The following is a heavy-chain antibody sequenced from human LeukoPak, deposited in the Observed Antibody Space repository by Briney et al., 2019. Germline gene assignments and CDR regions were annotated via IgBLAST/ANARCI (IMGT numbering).Heavy chain of an antibody. V-gene: IGHV1-18*01. CDR3: ARRGGRGFVDY. Sequence: ASVKVSCEASGYTFTSYGITWVRQAPGQGPEWMGWISAYNSNTNYAQKLQGRVTMTTDTSTSTAHMELRSLRSDDTAVYYCARRGGRGFVDYWGQGTLVTVSS. CDR2: ISAYNSNT. J-gene: IGHJ4*02. CDR1: GYTFTSYG. D-gene: IGHD2-15*01.